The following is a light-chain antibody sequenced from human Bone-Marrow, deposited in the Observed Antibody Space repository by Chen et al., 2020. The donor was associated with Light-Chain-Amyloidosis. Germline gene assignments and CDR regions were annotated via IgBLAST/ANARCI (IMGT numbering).Light chain of an antibody. CDR3: QSADSSGTYEVI. CDR2: RDT. Sequence: SYELTQPPSVSVSPGQTARIPCSGDELQTKYAYWYQQKPGQAPVLVIHRDTERPSWISERFSGSSSGTTATLTISGVQAEDEADYHCQSADSSGTYEVIFGGGTKLTVL. CDR1: ELQTKY. J-gene: IGLJ2*01. V-gene: IGLV3-25*03.